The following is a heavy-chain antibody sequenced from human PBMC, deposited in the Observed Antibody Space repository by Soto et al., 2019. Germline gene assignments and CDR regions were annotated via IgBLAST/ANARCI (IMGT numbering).Heavy chain of an antibody. CDR3: ARHETTVTTSLPDY. V-gene: IGHV4-39*01. CDR2: IYFSGSA. Sequence: QLQLQESGPGLVKPSETLSLTCTVSGGSISSNSYYWGWIRQPPGRGLEWIGSIYFSGSAYYNPSRNTRVTIXGXTXXNQFSLKLRSLTAADTATYYWARHETTVTTSLPDYWGQGTLVTVSS. CDR1: GGSISSNSYY. J-gene: IGHJ4*02. D-gene: IGHD4-17*01.